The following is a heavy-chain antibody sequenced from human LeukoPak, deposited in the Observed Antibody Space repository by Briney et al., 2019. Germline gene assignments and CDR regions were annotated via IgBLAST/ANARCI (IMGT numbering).Heavy chain of an antibody. V-gene: IGHV4-59*01. CDR3: ATRTLWAGDFDY. J-gene: IGHJ4*02. D-gene: IGHD2/OR15-2a*01. CDR2: IYYSGST. Sequence: PSETLSLTCTVSGCSISSYYWSWIRQPPGKGLEWIGYIYYSGSTNYNPALKSRVTISVDTSKNQFSLKQSSVTAADTAVYYCATRTLWAGDFDYWGQGTLVTVSS. CDR1: GCSISSYY.